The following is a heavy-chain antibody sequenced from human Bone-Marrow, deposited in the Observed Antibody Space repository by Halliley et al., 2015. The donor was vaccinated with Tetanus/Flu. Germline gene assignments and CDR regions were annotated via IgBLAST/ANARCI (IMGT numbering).Heavy chain of an antibody. D-gene: IGHD3-22*01. V-gene: IGHV4-30-4*01. CDR2: IYYSGNT. CDR3: ARVMTMTVEFDH. Sequence: LEWIGYIYYSGNTFYNPSLKSRPTISVDTSKNQFSLDLTSVTAADTAVYYCARVMTMTVEFDHWGQGILVTVSS. J-gene: IGHJ4*02.